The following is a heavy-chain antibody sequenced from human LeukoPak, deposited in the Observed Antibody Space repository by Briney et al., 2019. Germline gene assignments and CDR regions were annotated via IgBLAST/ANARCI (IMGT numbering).Heavy chain of an antibody. Sequence: GGSLRLSCAASGFSFNNAWMSWVRLAPGKGLEWVGRIKSKFDGGTSDYAAPVKGRFTISRDDSRNTLYLQINSLKTEDTAVYYCTTDSLGWAENYYYYYMDVWGKGTTVTVSS. V-gene: IGHV3-15*01. CDR1: GFSFNNAW. J-gene: IGHJ6*03. D-gene: IGHD6-19*01. CDR3: TTDSLGWAENYYYYYMDV. CDR2: IKSKFDGGTS.